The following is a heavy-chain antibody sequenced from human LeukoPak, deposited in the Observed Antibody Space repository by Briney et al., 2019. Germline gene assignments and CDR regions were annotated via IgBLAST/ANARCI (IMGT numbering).Heavy chain of an antibody. CDR1: GYTFTGYY. J-gene: IGHJ4*02. V-gene: IGHV1-2*02. Sequence: ASVKVSCKASGYTFTGYYMHWVRQAPGQGLEWMGWINPNSGGTNYAQKFQGRVTITRDTSISTAYMELSRLRSDDTAVYYCARSSIAAREGLDYWGQGTLVTVSS. CDR3: ARSSIAAREGLDY. CDR2: INPNSGGT. D-gene: IGHD6-6*01.